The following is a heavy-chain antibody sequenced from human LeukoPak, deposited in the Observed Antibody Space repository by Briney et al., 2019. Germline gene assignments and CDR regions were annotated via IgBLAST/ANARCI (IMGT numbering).Heavy chain of an antibody. CDR2: ISSGSSYI. Sequence: GGSLRLSCAASGFTFSSYRMNWVRQAPGKGLEWVSSISSGSSYIYYADSVKGRFTLSRGNAKNSLYVQMNSLRAEDTAVYYCARADSFDYWGQGTLVTVSS. J-gene: IGHJ4*02. CDR3: ARADSFDY. CDR1: GFTFSSYR. V-gene: IGHV3-21*01.